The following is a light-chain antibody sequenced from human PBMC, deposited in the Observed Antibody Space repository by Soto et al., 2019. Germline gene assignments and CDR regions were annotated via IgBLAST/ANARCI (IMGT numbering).Light chain of an antibody. Sequence: QSALTQPRSVSGSPGQSVTISCTGTSSDVGGYNYVSWYQQHPGKAPKLMIYDVTKRPSGAPDRFSGSKSGNTASLTISGLQADDEADYYCLSYAGSSTRVFGTGTKVTVL. V-gene: IGLV2-11*01. CDR2: DVT. CDR3: LSYAGSSTRV. J-gene: IGLJ1*01. CDR1: SSDVGGYNY.